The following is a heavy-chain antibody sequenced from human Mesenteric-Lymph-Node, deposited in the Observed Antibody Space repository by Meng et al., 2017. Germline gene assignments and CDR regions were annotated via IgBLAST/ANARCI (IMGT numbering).Heavy chain of an antibody. V-gene: IGHV3-33*01. D-gene: IGHD4-23*01. Sequence: QVQLVESGGDVVQSGRSLRLTCAASGFTFRSYGMHWFRQAPGKGLEWVAVIWSDGSNRYYADSVKGRFAISRDISKNTLILQMNSLRAEDTAVYYCARGYYGGNSDFDYWGQGTLVTVSS. CDR1: GFTFRSYG. J-gene: IGHJ4*02. CDR3: ARGYYGGNSDFDY. CDR2: IWSDGSNR.